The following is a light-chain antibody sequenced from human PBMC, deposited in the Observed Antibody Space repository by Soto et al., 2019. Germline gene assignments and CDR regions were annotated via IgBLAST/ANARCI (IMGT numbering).Light chain of an antibody. CDR2: GAS. V-gene: IGKV3-15*01. Sequence: EIVMTQSPATLSVSPGERATLSCRASQSVSSNLAWYQQKPGQAPRLLIYGASTRDTGIPARFSGSGSGTDVTLTTSSLQSEDCAVYYWQQYNNWYPWTFGQGTKVEIK. CDR1: QSVSSN. CDR3: QQYNNWYPWT. J-gene: IGKJ1*01.